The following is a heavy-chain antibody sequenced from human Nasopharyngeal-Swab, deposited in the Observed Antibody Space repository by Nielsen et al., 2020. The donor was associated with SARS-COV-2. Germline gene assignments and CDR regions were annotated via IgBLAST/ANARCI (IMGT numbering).Heavy chain of an antibody. V-gene: IGHV3-21*01. CDR2: ISGSATNT. Sequence: GESLKISCAASGFSCSICAMSWVRQPPGKGLEWVSTISGSATNTYYADSVKGRFTISRDNAKNSLYLQMNSLRAEDTAVYYCARGMWFRELSTTFYYYGMDVWGQGTTVTVSS. CDR1: GFSCSICA. D-gene: IGHD3-10*01. J-gene: IGHJ6*02. CDR3: ARGMWFRELSTTFYYYGMDV.